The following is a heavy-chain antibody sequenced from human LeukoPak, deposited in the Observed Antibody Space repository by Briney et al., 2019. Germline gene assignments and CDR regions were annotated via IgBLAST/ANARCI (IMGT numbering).Heavy chain of an antibody. J-gene: IGHJ3*02. CDR3: TRALQGAFDI. CDR1: GFTFSNAG. CDR2: IKSKTYGGTT. V-gene: IGHV3-15*01. Sequence: GGSLRLSCAASGFTFSNAGMNWVRQAPGKGLEWIGRIKSKTYGGTTDYAAPVKGRFPSSRDDSKNTLYLQMNSLKTEDPAVYYCTRALQGAFDIWGQGTMVTVSS.